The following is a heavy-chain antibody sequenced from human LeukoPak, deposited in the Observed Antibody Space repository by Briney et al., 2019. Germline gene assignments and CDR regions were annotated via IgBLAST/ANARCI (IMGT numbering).Heavy chain of an antibody. D-gene: IGHD3-10*01. Sequence: SETLSLTCTVSGYSISSGYDWGGMRQAPGKGLEWLGSISQSGNTYNNPSLKSRVTLSVDTSKNQVSLKLTSVSAADTAVYYCASHYGSGSYFDYWGQGTLVTVSS. CDR2: ISQSGNT. V-gene: IGHV4-38-2*02. CDR3: ASHYGSGSYFDY. CDR1: GYSISSGYD. J-gene: IGHJ4*02.